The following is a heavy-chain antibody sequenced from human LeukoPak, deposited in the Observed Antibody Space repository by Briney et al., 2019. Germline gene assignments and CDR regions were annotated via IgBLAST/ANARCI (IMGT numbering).Heavy chain of an antibody. Sequence: GGSLRLSCAASGFTFDDYAMHWVRQAPGKGLEWVSGISWNSGTIGYADSVKGRFIISRDNAKNSLYLQMNSLRTEDTALYYCAKGLSDGYSYGYDYWGQGTLVTVSS. CDR2: ISWNSGTI. V-gene: IGHV3-9*01. J-gene: IGHJ4*02. CDR1: GFTFDDYA. CDR3: AKGLSDGYSYGYDY. D-gene: IGHD5-18*01.